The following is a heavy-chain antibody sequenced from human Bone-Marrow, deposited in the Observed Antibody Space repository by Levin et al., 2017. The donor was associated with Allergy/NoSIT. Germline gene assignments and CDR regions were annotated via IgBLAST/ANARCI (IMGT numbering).Heavy chain of an antibody. Sequence: PSETLSLTCAVYGGSFSGYYWSWIRQPPGKGLEWIGEINHSGSTNYNPSLKSRVTISVDTSKNQFSLKLSSVTAADTAVYYCATSGPYYDFWSGYYTGMSFDYWGQGTLVTVSS. CDR2: INHSGST. CDR3: ATSGPYYDFWSGYYTGMSFDY. CDR1: GGSFSGYY. V-gene: IGHV4-34*01. D-gene: IGHD3-3*01. J-gene: IGHJ4*02.